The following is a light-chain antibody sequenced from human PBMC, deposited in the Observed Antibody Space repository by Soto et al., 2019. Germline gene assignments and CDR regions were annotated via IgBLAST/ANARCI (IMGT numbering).Light chain of an antibody. CDR1: QSVGSSY. V-gene: IGKV3-20*01. CDR3: QHYGSSPPCT. CDR2: GAS. J-gene: IGKJ2*02. Sequence: DIELTQSPGTLSLSPGERATLSCTASQSVGSSYLAWYQQKPGQAPRLLIYGASSRATVISDRFSGGGSGKYFTLNISILEADVFAVYYWQHYGSSPPCTCGQGTKLEIK.